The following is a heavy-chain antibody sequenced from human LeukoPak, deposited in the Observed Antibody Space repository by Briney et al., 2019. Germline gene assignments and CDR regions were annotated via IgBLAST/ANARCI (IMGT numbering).Heavy chain of an antibody. CDR2: ISAYNGNT. Sequence: GASVKVSCKASGYTFTSYGIRWVRQAPGQGLEWMGWISAYNGNTNYAQKLQGRVTMTTDTSTSTAYMELTSLRSNDTAISYCARDGPTYYDILTGYYQPDYYYYGMDVWGQGTTVTVSS. J-gene: IGHJ6*02. CDR1: GYTFTSYG. D-gene: IGHD3-9*01. CDR3: ARDGPTYYDILTGYYQPDYYYYGMDV. V-gene: IGHV1-18*01.